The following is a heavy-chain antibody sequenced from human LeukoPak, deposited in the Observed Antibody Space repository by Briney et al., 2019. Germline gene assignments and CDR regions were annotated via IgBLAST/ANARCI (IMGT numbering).Heavy chain of an antibody. D-gene: IGHD5-12*01. CDR1: GFTFSSYA. CDR2: ISYDGSNK. J-gene: IGHJ6*02. V-gene: IGHV3-30-3*02. Sequence: GRSLRLSCAASGFTFSSYAMHWVRQAPGKGLEWVAVISYDGSNKYYADTVKGRFTISRDNSKNTLYLQMNSLRAEDTAVYYCAKHHGYSGYENYYYGMDVWGQGTTVTVSS. CDR3: AKHHGYSGYENYYYGMDV.